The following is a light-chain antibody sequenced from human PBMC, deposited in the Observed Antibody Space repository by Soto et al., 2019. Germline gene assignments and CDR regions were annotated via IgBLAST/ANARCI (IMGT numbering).Light chain of an antibody. CDR1: QSISSW. Sequence: IQMTQSPSTLSASVLDIFTITFRASQSISSWLAWYQQKPGKAPKLLIYAASSLQSGVPSRFSGSGSGTDFTLTISSLQPEDFATYYCQQSYSTPPITFGQGTRLEI. CDR2: AAS. CDR3: QQSYSTPPIT. J-gene: IGKJ5*01. V-gene: IGKV1-39*01.